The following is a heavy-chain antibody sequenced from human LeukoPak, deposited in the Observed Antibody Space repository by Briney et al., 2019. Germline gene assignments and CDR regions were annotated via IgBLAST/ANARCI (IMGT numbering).Heavy chain of an antibody. V-gene: IGHV1-2*02. CDR1: GYTFTDYF. CDR2: INPNMGDA. D-gene: IGHD2-21*02. CDR3: ARMALDGGDSIGFDS. J-gene: IGHJ5*01. Sequence: ASVKVSCKASGYTFTDYFIHWVRQAPGQGLEWMGWINPNMGDASYAQKFQDRVTMTRDRSINTAYMELSRLTSDDTAVYYCARMALDGGDSIGFDSWGQGTLVTVSS.